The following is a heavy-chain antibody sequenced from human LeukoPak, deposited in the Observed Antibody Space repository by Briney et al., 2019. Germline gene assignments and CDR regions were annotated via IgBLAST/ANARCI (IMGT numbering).Heavy chain of an antibody. CDR2: IYYSGST. D-gene: IGHD3-10*01. CDR1: GDSIINYY. V-gene: IGHV4-59*08. CDR3: ARHRGSGSPYFDY. Sequence: PSETLSLTCTVSGDSIINYYWSWIRQSPGKGLEWIGYIYYSGSTKYNPSLKSRVTISVVTSKNQFSLKLSSVTAADTAVYYCARHRGSGSPYFDYWGQGTLVTVSS. J-gene: IGHJ4*02.